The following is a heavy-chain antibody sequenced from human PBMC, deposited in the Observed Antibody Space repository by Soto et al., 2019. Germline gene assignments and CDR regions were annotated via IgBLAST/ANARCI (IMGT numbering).Heavy chain of an antibody. Sequence: SETLSLTCTVSGDSIISSDFYWGWVRQPPGKGLEWIGSIFYLGSSYYNPSLKSRVTMSVDTSKNQFSLRLRSVTAADAALYFCARHSLALRKNNWFDPWGQGIMVTVSS. CDR2: IFYLGSS. D-gene: IGHD3-3*02. V-gene: IGHV4-39*01. CDR1: GDSIISSDFY. J-gene: IGHJ5*02. CDR3: ARHSLALRKNNWFDP.